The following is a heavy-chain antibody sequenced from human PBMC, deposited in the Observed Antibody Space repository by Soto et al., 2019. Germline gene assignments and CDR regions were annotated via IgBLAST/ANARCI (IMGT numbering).Heavy chain of an antibody. CDR1: GFTFSSYS. D-gene: IGHD3-22*01. CDR2: ISSSSSYI. V-gene: IGHV3-21*01. Sequence: GGSLRLSCAASGFTFSSYSMNWVRQAPGKGLEWVSSISSSSSYIYYADSVKGRFTISRDNAKNSLYLQMNSLRAEDTAVYYCARAPRERWLLRPDYYYGMDVWGQGTTVTVSS. J-gene: IGHJ6*02. CDR3: ARAPRERWLLRPDYYYGMDV.